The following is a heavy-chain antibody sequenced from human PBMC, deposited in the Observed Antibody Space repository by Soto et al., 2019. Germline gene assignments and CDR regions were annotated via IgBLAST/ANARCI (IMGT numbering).Heavy chain of an antibody. Sequence: QLQLQESGSGLVKPSQTLSLTCAVSGGSISSGGYSWSWIRQPPGKGLEWIGYIYHSGSTYYNPSLTRRVTRSVARAKNQFSLKLSSVTAADTAVYYCAAGGGLPRYSWGQGTLVTVSS. V-gene: IGHV4-30-2*01. CDR2: IYHSGST. J-gene: IGHJ4*02. D-gene: IGHD5-12*01. CDR1: GGSISSGGYS. CDR3: AAGGGLPRYS.